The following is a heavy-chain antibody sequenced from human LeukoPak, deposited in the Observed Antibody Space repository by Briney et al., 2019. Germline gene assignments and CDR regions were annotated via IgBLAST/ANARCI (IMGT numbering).Heavy chain of an antibody. CDR1: GGSFSGYY. CDR2: INHSGST. Sequence: SETLSLTRAVYGGSFSGYYWSWIRQPPGKGLEWIGEINHSGSTNYNPSLKSRVTISVDTSKNQFSLKLSSVTAADTAVYYCARVAVVVAADYWGQGTLVTVSS. CDR3: ARVAVVVAADY. J-gene: IGHJ4*02. V-gene: IGHV4-34*01. D-gene: IGHD2-15*01.